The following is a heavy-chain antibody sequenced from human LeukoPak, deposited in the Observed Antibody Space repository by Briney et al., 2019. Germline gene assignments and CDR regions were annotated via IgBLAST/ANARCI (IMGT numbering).Heavy chain of an antibody. Sequence: QTGGSLRLSCAASGLTFSTYAMSWVRQAPGKGLEWVSAISGGAISTYYADSVKGRFTISRDNSKNTLYLQMNSLRAEDTAVYYCAKDRRGIAAAGYYDCWGQGTLVTVSS. D-gene: IGHD6-13*01. V-gene: IGHV3-23*01. CDR1: GLTFSTYA. J-gene: IGHJ4*02. CDR2: ISGGAIST. CDR3: AKDRRGIAAAGYYDC.